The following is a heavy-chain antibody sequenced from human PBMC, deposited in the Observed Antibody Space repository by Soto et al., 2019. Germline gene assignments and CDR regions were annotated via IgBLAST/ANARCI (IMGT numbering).Heavy chain of an antibody. V-gene: IGHV1-2*02. D-gene: IGHD5-12*01. J-gene: IGHJ5*02. CDR2: MNPRSGGS. CDR3: ARDLGGYDLYGPDT. CDR1: GYTFTNYY. Sequence: GASVKVSCKASGYTFTNYYMHWLRQAPGQGLEWMGWMNPRSGGSKYAQAFQGRVTLTRDTSIVTAYMELTRLKSDDTAVYYCARDLGGYDLYGPDTWGQGTPVTVSS.